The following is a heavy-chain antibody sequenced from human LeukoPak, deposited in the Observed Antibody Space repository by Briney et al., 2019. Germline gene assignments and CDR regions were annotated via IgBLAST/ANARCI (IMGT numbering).Heavy chain of an antibody. CDR3: VAVPAAIVGMDV. J-gene: IGHJ6*02. Sequence: GGSLRLSCAASGFTFDDYAMHWVRQAPGKGLEWVSGISWNSGSIGYADSVKGRFTISRDNAKNSLYLQMNSLRAEDTALYYCVAVPAAIVGMDVWGQGTTVTVSS. CDR1: GFTFDDYA. V-gene: IGHV3-9*01. D-gene: IGHD2-2*01. CDR2: ISWNSGSI.